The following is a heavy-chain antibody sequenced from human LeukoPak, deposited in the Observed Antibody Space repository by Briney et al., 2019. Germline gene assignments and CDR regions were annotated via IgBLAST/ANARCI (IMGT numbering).Heavy chain of an antibody. J-gene: IGHJ3*02. CDR2: IYYSGST. CDR1: DGSICSYY. V-gene: IGHV4-59*01. CDR3: ARDWAKAGTGAFDI. Sequence: PSETLSLTCTVSDGSICSYYWSWIRKPPGKGLEWIGYIYYSGSTNYNPSLKSRVTISVDTSKNQFSLKLSSVTAADTAVYYCARDWAKAGTGAFDIWGQGTMVTVSS. D-gene: IGHD6-13*01.